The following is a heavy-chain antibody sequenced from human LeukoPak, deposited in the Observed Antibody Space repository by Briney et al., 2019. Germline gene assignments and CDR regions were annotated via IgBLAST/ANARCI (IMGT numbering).Heavy chain of an antibody. CDR2: IIPILGIA. CDR1: GGTFSSYT. J-gene: IGHJ6*03. Sequence: SVKVSCKASGGTFSSYTISWVRQAPGQGLEWMGRIIPILGIANYAQKFQGRVTITADKSTSTAYMELSRLRSDDTAVYYCAKTTLRFLEWLSPNYYYYMDVWGKGTTVTVSS. D-gene: IGHD3-3*01. V-gene: IGHV1-69*02. CDR3: AKTTLRFLEWLSPNYYYYMDV.